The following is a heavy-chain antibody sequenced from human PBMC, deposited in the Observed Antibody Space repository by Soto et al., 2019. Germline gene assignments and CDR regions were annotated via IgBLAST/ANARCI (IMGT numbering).Heavy chain of an antibody. J-gene: IGHJ5*02. V-gene: IGHV4-30-4*01. Sequence: QVQLQESGPGLVKPSQTLSLTCSVSGDSLRSGEYYWTWIRQSPGKGLEWIGFILYGGSTKYNPSLESRLTMSVDRSKNQFSLRLSSVTAAETAVYFCARGWDTRITGTTTWFDPWGPGTLVTVSS. CDR2: ILYGGST. D-gene: IGHD1-20*01. CDR3: ARGWDTRITGTTTWFDP. CDR1: GDSLRSGEYY.